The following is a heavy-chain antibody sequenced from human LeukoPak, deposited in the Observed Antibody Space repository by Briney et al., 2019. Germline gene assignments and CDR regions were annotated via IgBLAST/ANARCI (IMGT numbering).Heavy chain of an antibody. V-gene: IGHV3-23*01. D-gene: IGHD6-13*01. CDR2: ISGSGGST. CDR3: ARVIRAAPGKGYFDY. Sequence: VQPGGSLRLSCATSGFIFSTYALSWVRPAPGKGLEWASSISGSGGSTYHADPVKGRFTISRDSSKNTLYLQMNSLRAEDTAIYYCARVIRAAPGKGYFDYWGQGTLVTVSS. J-gene: IGHJ4*02. CDR1: GFIFSTYA.